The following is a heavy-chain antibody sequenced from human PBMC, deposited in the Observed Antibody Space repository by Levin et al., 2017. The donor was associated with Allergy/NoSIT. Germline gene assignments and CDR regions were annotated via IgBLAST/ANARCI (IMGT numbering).Heavy chain of an antibody. Sequence: GESLKISCAASGFTFSSYSMNWVRQAPGKGLEWVSYISSSSTTIYYADSVKGRFSISRDNAENSLYLQMNSLSDEDTALYYCVRGIVGSISASGGQGTLVTVSS. CDR1: GFTFSSYS. D-gene: IGHD1-26*01. CDR2: ISSSSTTI. V-gene: IGHV3-48*02. J-gene: IGHJ4*02. CDR3: VRGIVGSISAS.